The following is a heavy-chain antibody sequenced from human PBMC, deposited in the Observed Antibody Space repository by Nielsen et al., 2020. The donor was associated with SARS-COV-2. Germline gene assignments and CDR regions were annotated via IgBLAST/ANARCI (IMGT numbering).Heavy chain of an antibody. J-gene: IGHJ6*02. D-gene: IGHD3-10*01. CDR2: ISGSGGST. CDR3: AKDLRRITMVRGVMGGGMDV. Sequence: VRQAPGQGLEWVSAISGSGGSTYYADSVKGRFTISRDNSKNTLYLQMNSLRAEDTAVYYCAKDLRRITMVRGVMGGGMDVWGQGTTVTVSS. V-gene: IGHV3-23*01.